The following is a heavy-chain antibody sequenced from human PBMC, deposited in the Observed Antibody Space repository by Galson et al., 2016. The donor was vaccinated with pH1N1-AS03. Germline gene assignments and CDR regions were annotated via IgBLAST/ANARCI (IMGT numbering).Heavy chain of an antibody. Sequence: ETLSLTCTVSRGSVNTDDYFWTWIRQPPGKGLEWIGHVFYTGATNYNPSVKGRVTISIDTSNNKFSLRLNSVSASDTAFYYCAIDASGVDVWGQGTTVTVS. CDR3: AIDASGVDV. CDR1: RGSVNTDDYF. CDR2: VFYTGAT. V-gene: IGHV4-61*08. J-gene: IGHJ6*02.